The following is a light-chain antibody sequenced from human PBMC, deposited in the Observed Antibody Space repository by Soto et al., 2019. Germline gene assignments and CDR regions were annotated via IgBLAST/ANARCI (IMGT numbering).Light chain of an antibody. J-gene: IGKJ1*01. V-gene: IGKV3-20*01. Sequence: EIVLTQSPGTLSLSPGERATLSCRASQSINSFYLAWYQQKPGQPPSLLIYGSSNRATGIPDRFSGSGSGTDFTITISRLDPEDFAVYYCQKYDISPRTFGQGTKVEVK. CDR2: GSS. CDR3: QKYDISPRT. CDR1: QSINSFY.